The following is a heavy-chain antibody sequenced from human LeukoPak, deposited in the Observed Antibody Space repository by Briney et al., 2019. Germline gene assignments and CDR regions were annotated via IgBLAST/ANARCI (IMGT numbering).Heavy chain of an antibody. Sequence: SETLSLTCTVSGGSISSYYWSWIRQPPGKGLEWLGYIYYSGSTNYNPSLKSRVTISVDTSKNQFSLKLSSVTAADTAVYYCARSQFDYRYNWFDPWGQGTLVTVSS. V-gene: IGHV4-59*01. J-gene: IGHJ5*02. CDR1: GGSISSYY. CDR3: ARSQFDYRYNWFDP. D-gene: IGHD4-11*01. CDR2: IYYSGST.